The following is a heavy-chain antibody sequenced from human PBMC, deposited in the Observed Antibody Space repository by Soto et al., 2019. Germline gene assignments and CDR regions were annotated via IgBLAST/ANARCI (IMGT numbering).Heavy chain of an antibody. Sequence: QVHLVESGGGVVQPGASLRLSCVGSGFTFRSYVIHWVRQAPGKGLEWVALTSYDGSNKYYGDSVKGRFTISRDNSRNTVDLHMDSLRLEDTALYYCARWGTTGGLDVWGQGTLVSVSS. V-gene: IGHV3-30*19. J-gene: IGHJ4*02. D-gene: IGHD3-16*01. CDR1: GFTFRSYV. CDR3: ARWGTTGGLDV. CDR2: TSYDGSNK.